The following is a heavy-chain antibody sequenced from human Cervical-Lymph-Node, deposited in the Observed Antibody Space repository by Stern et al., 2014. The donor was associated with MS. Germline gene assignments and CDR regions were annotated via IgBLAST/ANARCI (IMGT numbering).Heavy chain of an antibody. D-gene: IGHD3-22*01. V-gene: IGHV3-21*01. CDR2: ISSSSSYI. J-gene: IGHJ4*02. Sequence: EVQLVESGGGLVKPGGSLRLSCAASGFTFSSYSMNWVRQAPGKGLEWVSFISSSSSYIYYADSVKGRFTISRDNAKNSLYLQMNSLRAEDTAVYYCARDQLSYYDGSGYPGPLDYWGQGTLVTVSS. CDR1: GFTFSSYS. CDR3: ARDQLSYYDGSGYPGPLDY.